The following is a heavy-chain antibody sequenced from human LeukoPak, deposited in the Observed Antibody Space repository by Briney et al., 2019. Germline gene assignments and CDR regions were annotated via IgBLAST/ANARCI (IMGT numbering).Heavy chain of an antibody. V-gene: IGHV1-2*02. J-gene: IGHJ6*02. Sequence: ASVMVSCKASGYTFTGYYIHWVRQAPGQGLEWMGWINPNSGGTNYAQKFQGRVTMTRDTSISTAYMELSRLRSDDTAVFYCARRGLDQYYYSGMDVWGQGTTVTVSS. CDR1: GYTFTGYY. CDR2: INPNSGGT. CDR3: ARRGLDQYYYSGMDV. D-gene: IGHD6-19*01.